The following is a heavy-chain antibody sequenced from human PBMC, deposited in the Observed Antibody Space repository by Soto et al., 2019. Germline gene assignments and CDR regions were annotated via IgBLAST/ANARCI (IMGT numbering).Heavy chain of an antibody. D-gene: IGHD2-21*02. J-gene: IGHJ4*02. CDR3: ARSIVVVTALDY. Sequence: GASVKVSCKASGYTFTSYAIHWVRQAPGQRLEWMGWINAGNGNTKYSQKFQGRVTITRDTSASTAYMELSSLRSEDTAVYYCARSIVVVTALDYGGQGTLVTVSS. V-gene: IGHV1-3*01. CDR1: GYTFTSYA. CDR2: INAGNGNT.